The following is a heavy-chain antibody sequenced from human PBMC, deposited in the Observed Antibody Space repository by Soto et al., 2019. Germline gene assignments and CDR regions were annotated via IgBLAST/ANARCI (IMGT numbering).Heavy chain of an antibody. V-gene: IGHV1-69*02. Sequence: GASVKVSCKASGGTFSSYTISWVRQAPGQGLEWMGRIIPILGIANYAQKFQGRVTITADKSTSTAYMELSSLRSEDTAVYYCARQSYDYIWGSYNWFDPWGQGTLVTVSS. CDR3: ARQSYDYIWGSYNWFDP. CDR2: IIPILGIA. J-gene: IGHJ5*02. D-gene: IGHD3-16*01. CDR1: GGTFSSYT.